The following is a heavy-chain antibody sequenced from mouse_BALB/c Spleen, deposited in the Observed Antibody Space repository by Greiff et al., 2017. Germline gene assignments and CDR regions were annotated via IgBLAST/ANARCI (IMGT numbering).Heavy chain of an antibody. CDR2: INPSTGYT. V-gene: IGHV1-7*01. CDR3: ARRNYRYDDGFAY. J-gene: IGHJ3*01. Sequence: VQLQQSGAELAKPGASVKMSCKASGYTFTSYWMHWVKQRPGQGLEWIGYINPSTGYTEYNQKFKDKATLTADKSSSTAYMQLSSLTSEDSAVYYCARRNYRYDDGFAYWGQGTLVTVSA. D-gene: IGHD2-14*01. CDR1: GYTFTSYW.